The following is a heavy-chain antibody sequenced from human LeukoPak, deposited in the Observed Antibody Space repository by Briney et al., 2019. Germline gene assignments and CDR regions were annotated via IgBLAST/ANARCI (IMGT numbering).Heavy chain of an antibody. Sequence: GGSLRLSCAASGFTFSSYSMNWVRQAPGKGLEWVSYISSSSSTIYYADSVKGRFTISRDNAKNSLYLQMNSLRAEDTAVYNCARRYNPKDYWGQGTLVTVSS. CDR3: ARRYNPKDY. D-gene: IGHD1-14*01. CDR2: ISSSSSTI. V-gene: IGHV3-48*01. CDR1: GFTFSSYS. J-gene: IGHJ4*02.